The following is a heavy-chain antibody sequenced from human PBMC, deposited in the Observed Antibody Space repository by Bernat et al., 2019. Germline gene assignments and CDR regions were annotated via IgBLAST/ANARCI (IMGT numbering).Heavy chain of an antibody. D-gene: IGHD3-10*01. CDR3: ARADTMVRGVIITSIDY. Sequence: QVQLVQSGAEVKKPGASVKVSCKASGYTFTSYYMHWVRQAPGQGLEWMGIINPSGGSPSYAQKFQGRVTMTRDTSTSTVYMELSSLRSEDTAVYYCARADTMVRGVIITSIDYWGQGTLVTVSS. V-gene: IGHV1-46*03. CDR2: INPSGGSP. J-gene: IGHJ4*02. CDR1: GYTFTSYY.